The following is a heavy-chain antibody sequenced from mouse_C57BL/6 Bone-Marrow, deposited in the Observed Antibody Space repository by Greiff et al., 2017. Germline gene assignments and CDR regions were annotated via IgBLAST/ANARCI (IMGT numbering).Heavy chain of an antibody. J-gene: IGHJ4*01. Sequence: EVQLQESGPVLVKPGASVKMSCKASGYTFTDYYMNWVKQSHGKSLEWIGVINPYNGGTSYNQKFKGKATLTVDKSSSTAYMELNSLTSEDSAVYYCASLYYYGSPLYAMDYWGQGTSVTVSS. D-gene: IGHD1-1*01. V-gene: IGHV1-19*01. CDR2: INPYNGGT. CDR1: GYTFTDYY. CDR3: ASLYYYGSPLYAMDY.